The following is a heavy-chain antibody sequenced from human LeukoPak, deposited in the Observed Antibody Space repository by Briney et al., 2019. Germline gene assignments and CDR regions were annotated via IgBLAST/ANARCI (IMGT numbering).Heavy chain of an antibody. J-gene: IGHJ4*02. D-gene: IGHD3-10*01. CDR1: GFTFNRDW. CDR2: IKEDGSEK. V-gene: IGHV3-7*01. CDR3: AKDEDGSGSYYKGPSDY. Sequence: GGSLRLFCAASGFTFNRDWTAWVRQAPGKGLEWVANIKEDGSEKNYVDSVKGRFTISRDNSKNTLYLQMNSLRAEDTAVYYCAKDEDGSGSYYKGPSDYWGQGTLVTVSS.